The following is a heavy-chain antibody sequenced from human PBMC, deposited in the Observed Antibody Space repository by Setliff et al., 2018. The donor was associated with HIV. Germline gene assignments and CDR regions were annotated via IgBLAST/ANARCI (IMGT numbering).Heavy chain of an antibody. V-gene: IGHV1-69*04. CDR2: IIPIFGMA. J-gene: IGHJ3*02. Sequence: VASVKVSCKVYGYTLSELSIHWVRQAPGQGLEWMGRIIPIFGMANYARKFQGRVTITADKSTSTAYLELSSLTYDDTAIYYCARAESLGPESDFDIWGQGTMVTVSS. D-gene: IGHD3-10*01. CDR1: GYTLSELS. CDR3: ARAESLGPESDFDI.